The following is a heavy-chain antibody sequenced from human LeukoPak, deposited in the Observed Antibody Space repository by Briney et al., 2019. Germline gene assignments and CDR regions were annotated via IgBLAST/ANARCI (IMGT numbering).Heavy chain of an antibody. CDR3: ARSMSGYDFTPFDY. CDR2: IYYSGST. D-gene: IGHD5-12*01. CDR1: GGSVSSGGYY. V-gene: IGHV4-61*08. Sequence: PSETLSLTCTVSGGSVSSGGYYWSWIRQPPGKGLEWIGYIYYSGSTNYNPSLKSRVTISVDTSKNQFSLKLSSVTAADTAVYYCARSMSGYDFTPFDYWGQGTLVTVSS. J-gene: IGHJ4*02.